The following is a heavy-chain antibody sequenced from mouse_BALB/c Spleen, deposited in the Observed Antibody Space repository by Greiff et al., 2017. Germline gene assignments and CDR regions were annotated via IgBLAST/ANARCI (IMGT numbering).Heavy chain of an antibody. CDR2: ISSGGST. CDR1: GFTFSSYA. CDR3: ARRSYDGYFYAMDY. J-gene: IGHJ4*01. Sequence: EVKLVESGGGLVKPGGSLKLSCAASGFTFSSYAMSWVRQTPEKRLEWVASISSGGSTYYPDSVKGRFTISRDNARNILYLQMSSLRSEDTAMYYCARRSYDGYFYAMDYWGQGTSVTVSS. D-gene: IGHD2-3*01. V-gene: IGHV5-6-5*01.